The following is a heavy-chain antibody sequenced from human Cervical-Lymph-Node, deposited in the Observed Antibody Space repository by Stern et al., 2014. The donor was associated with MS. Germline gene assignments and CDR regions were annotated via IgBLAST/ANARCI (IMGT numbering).Heavy chain of an antibody. Sequence: QVQLVQSGAEVKKPGASVKVSCKASGYTFTTYYIHWVRQAPGQGLEWMGIINPSGGSTNYAQKFQGRVTLTRDTSTSTVYMELSSLRSEDTAVYYCARDAAAAPRTYYFDDWGQGTLVTVSS. V-gene: IGHV1-46*01. J-gene: IGHJ4*02. CDR2: INPSGGST. CDR1: GYTFTTYY. D-gene: IGHD6-13*01. CDR3: ARDAAAAPRTYYFDD.